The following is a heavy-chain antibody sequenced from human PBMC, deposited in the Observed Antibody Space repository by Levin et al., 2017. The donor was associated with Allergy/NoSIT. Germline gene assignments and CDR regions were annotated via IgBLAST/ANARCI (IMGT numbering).Heavy chain of an antibody. V-gene: IGHV2-70*04. CDR1: GFSLSTSGMR. CDR2: IDWDDDK. CDR3: ARMGGGFDAFDI. D-gene: IGHD2-15*01. Sequence: QTLSLTCTFSGFSLSTSGMRVSWIRQPPGKALEWLARIDWDDDKFYSTSLKTRLTISKDTSKNQVVLTMTNMDPVDTATYYCARMGGGFDAFDIWGQGTMVTVSS. J-gene: IGHJ3*02.